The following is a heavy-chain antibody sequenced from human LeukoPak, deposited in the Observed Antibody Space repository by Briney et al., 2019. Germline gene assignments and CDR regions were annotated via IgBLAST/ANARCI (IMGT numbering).Heavy chain of an antibody. CDR1: GGSISSGRYY. CDR3: ARALRSMGYYYYYMDV. J-gene: IGHJ6*03. V-gene: IGHV4-61*02. Sequence: PSQTLSLTCTVSGGSISSGRYYWSWIRQPAGRGLEGIGRFYTSGSTNYNPSLKSRVTISVDTSKNQFSLKLSSVTAADTAVYYCARALRSMGYYYYYMDVWGKGTTVTVSS. D-gene: IGHD6-6*01. CDR2: FYTSGST.